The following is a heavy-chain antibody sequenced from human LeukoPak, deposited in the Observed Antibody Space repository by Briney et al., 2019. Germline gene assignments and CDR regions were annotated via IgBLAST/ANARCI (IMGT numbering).Heavy chain of an antibody. D-gene: IGHD6-19*01. CDR1: GYTFTGYY. J-gene: IGHJ4*02. Sequence: ASVKVSCKASGYTFTGYYMHWVRQAPGQGLEWMGTINSSGGTTSYAQKFQGRVTMTRDTSTSTVYMELSSLRSEDTAVYYCARGGWYYFDYWGQGTLVTVSS. CDR2: INSSGGTT. V-gene: IGHV1-46*01. CDR3: ARGGWYYFDY.